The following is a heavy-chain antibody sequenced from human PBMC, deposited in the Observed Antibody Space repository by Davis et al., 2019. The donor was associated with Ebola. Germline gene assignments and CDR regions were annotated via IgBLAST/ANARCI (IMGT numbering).Heavy chain of an antibody. J-gene: IGHJ6*02. Sequence: GESLKISCAASGFAYSSYWMSWFRQAPGKGLEWVAIIKEDGSNKYYVDSVKGRFTISRDNAKNSLYLQMNSLRAEDTAVYYCARGGGGYYYYYGMDVWGQGTTVTVSS. D-gene: IGHD3-16*01. CDR1: GFAYSSYW. CDR2: IKEDGSNK. CDR3: ARGGGGYYYYYGMDV. V-gene: IGHV3-7*01.